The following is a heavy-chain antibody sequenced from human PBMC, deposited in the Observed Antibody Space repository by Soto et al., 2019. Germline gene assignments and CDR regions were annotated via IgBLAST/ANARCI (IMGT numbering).Heavy chain of an antibody. Sequence: ASVKVSCKASGYAFTIYYMHWRRQAPGQGLEWRGIIDPSGGGTSYAQRFQGRVTMTRDTSTSTVYMELNSLRSEDTAVYYCARGGXCFSTSLTNCYDDWFDPWGQGTLVTVSS. CDR3: ARGGXCFSTSLTNCYDDWFDP. CDR1: GYAFTIYY. J-gene: IGHJ5*02. V-gene: IGHV1-46*01. CDR2: IDPSGGGT. D-gene: IGHD2-2*01.